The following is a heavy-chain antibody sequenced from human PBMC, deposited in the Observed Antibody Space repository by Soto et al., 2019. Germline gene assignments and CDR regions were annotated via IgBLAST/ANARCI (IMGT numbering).Heavy chain of an antibody. CDR1: GFSVTTPGVG. D-gene: IGHD1-1*01. CDR3: AHKVTADWNARVFDS. Sequence: QITLKESGPPLVHPTQTLTLTCSLSGFSVTTPGVGVGWIRQPPGTALEWLAVVYWDDDNRYRPSLKSRVTFTRDISKNQVVFTMANMDPVDTATYYCAHKVTADWNARVFDSWGQGTLVTVSS. J-gene: IGHJ4*02. V-gene: IGHV2-5*02. CDR2: VYWDDDN.